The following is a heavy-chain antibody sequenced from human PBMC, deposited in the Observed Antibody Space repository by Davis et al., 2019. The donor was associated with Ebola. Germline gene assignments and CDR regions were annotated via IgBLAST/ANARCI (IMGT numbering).Heavy chain of an antibody. V-gene: IGHV1-2*04. CDR1: GYTFTGYY. J-gene: IGHJ6*02. CDR2: INPNSGGT. Sequence: ASVKVSCKASGYTFTGYYMHWVRQAPGQGLEWMGWINPNSGGTNYAQKFQGWVTMTRDTPISTAYMELSSLRSEDTAVYYCARDPTYYYYGMDVWGQGTTVTVSS. CDR3: ARDPTYYYYGMDV.